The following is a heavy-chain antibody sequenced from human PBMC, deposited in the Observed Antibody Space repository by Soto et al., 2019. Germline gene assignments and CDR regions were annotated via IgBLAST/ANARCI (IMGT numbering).Heavy chain of an antibody. J-gene: IGHJ5*02. CDR2: IIPIFGTA. Sequence: QVQLVQSGAEVKKPGSSVKVSCKASGGTFSSYAISWVRQAPGQGLEWMGGIIPIFGTANYAQKFQGRVTITATESPSTAYMELGSLRSEDTAVYYCASTIFGVVRNWFDPWGQGTLVTVSS. V-gene: IGHV1-69*12. CDR1: GGTFSSYA. CDR3: ASTIFGVVRNWFDP. D-gene: IGHD3-3*01.